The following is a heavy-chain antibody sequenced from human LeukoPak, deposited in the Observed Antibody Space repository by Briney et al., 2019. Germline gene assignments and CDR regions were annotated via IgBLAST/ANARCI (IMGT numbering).Heavy chain of an antibody. J-gene: IGHJ4*02. V-gene: IGHV3-48*01. CDR2: ISSGSGSI. CDR1: GFTFSSFS. CDR3: ANLGARPTIDY. Sequence: GSLRLSCAASGFTFSSFSMIWVRQAPGKGLEWLSYISSGSGSIYYADSVKGRFTISRDNAKNSLYLQMNSLRAEDTAVYYCANLGARPTIDYWGQGTLVTVSS. D-gene: IGHD6-6*01.